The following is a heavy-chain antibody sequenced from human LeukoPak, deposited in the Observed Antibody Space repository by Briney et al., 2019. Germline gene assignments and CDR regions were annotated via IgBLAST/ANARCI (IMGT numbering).Heavy chain of an antibody. CDR1: RGSISSGGYY. CDR3: AREILGGFNPGAY. J-gene: IGHJ4*02. CDR2: IYNTGDT. V-gene: IGHV4-31*03. D-gene: IGHD1-14*01. Sequence: SETLSLTCTVSRGSISSGGYYWTWIRQHPGKGLEWIWYIYNTGDTHYNPSLESRVTLSIDTSKNQFSLKLSSVTAADTAVYYWAREILGGFNPGAYWGPGTLVTVSS.